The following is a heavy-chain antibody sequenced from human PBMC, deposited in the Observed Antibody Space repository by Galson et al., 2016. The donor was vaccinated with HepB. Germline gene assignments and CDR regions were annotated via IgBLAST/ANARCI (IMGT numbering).Heavy chain of an antibody. Sequence: CAISGDSVSSKSAAWNWIRRSPSRGLEWLGRTYHTSNWYSDYAVSVKSRITTNPDTSKNQFSLQLNSVTPEDTAVYYCARGHLVVPFSFYFDYWGQGSLVTVSS. D-gene: IGHD2-15*01. J-gene: IGHJ4*02. CDR1: GDSVSSKSAA. CDR2: TYHTSNWYS. V-gene: IGHV6-1*01. CDR3: ARGHLVVPFSFYFDY.